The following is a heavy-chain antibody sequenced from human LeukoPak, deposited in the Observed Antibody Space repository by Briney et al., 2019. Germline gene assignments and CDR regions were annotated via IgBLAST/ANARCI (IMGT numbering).Heavy chain of an antibody. CDR2: ICYRGST. CDR3: ARHWYTSSSSDY. Sequence: SETLSLTCTVSGGSISSSSYCLGWIRQPPGKGLEWIGSICYRGSTYYNPPLKSRLTISVDTSKSQFSLTVTSVTAADTAVYYCARHWYTSSSSDYWGQGSLVTVSP. J-gene: IGHJ4*02. D-gene: IGHD6-6*01. V-gene: IGHV4-39*01. CDR1: GGSISSSSYC.